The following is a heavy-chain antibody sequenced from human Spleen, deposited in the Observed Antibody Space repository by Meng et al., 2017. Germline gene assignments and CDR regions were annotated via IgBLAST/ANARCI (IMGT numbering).Heavy chain of an antibody. Sequence: QVQLTRWGAGLLKPSETLSLSCAVYGGSFSGYYWSWIRQPPGKGLEWIGEINHSGSTNYNPSLESRATISVDTSQNNLSLKLSSVTAADTAVYYCARGLSFWNYYFDYWGQGTLVTVSS. CDR2: INHSGST. CDR1: GGSFSGYY. V-gene: IGHV4-34*01. CDR3: ARGLSFWNYYFDY. J-gene: IGHJ4*02. D-gene: IGHD1-7*01.